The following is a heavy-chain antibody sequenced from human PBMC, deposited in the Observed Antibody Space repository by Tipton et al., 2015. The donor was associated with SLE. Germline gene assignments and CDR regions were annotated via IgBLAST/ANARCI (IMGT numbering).Heavy chain of an antibody. V-gene: IGHV3-9*01. CDR2: ISWNRRSI. Sequence: SLRLSCVVSGFDFGDYAMHWVRQIPGKGLEWVSGISWNRRSIDYADSVKGRFTISRDNAKNSLFLQMNSLRAEDTALYYCARGDYHGSGSEVDYWGQGTLVTVSS. D-gene: IGHD3-10*01. J-gene: IGHJ4*02. CDR1: GFDFGDYA. CDR3: ARGDYHGSGSEVDY.